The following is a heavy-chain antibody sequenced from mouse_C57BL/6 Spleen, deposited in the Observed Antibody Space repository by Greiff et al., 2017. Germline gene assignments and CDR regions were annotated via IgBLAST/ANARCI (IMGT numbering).Heavy chain of an antibody. J-gene: IGHJ2*01. D-gene: IGHD2-14*01. CDR2: FNPYNDYP. CDR1: GYTFTTYA. V-gene: IGHV1-47*01. Sequence: VQLQQSGAELVKPGASVKMSCKASGYTFTTYAIEWMQQNPGKSLEWIGNFNPYNDYPKYNEKFKGKDTLPVDKSSTPVYLELSRLTSDDAAVYCCALGYDCDYWGQGTTLTVSA. CDR3: ALGYDCDY.